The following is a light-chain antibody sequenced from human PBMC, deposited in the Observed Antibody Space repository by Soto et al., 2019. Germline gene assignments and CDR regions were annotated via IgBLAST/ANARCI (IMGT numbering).Light chain of an antibody. CDR1: QSISGY. CDR2: DAS. V-gene: IGKV3-11*01. CDR3: QQRSNWPHSIT. J-gene: IGKJ5*01. Sequence: EIVLTQSPATLSLSPGERATLSCRAIQSISGYLAWYQQKPGQAPRLLIYDASSRATGIPARFSGSGSETDFTLTISSLEPEDFAVYYCQQRSNWPHSITFGQGTRLEIK.